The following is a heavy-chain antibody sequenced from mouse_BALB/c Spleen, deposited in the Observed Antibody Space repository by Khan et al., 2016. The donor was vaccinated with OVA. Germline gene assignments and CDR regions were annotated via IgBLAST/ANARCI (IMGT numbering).Heavy chain of an antibody. CDR2: ISCYNGAT. CDR3: ARDGYYYAMDY. CDR1: GYPFTSYY. V-gene: IGHV1S34*01. D-gene: IGHD2-3*01. J-gene: IGHJ4*01. Sequence: LVKTGASVKISCKASGYPFTSYYIHWVKQSHGKSLEWIGFISCYNGATNYNQKFKSKATITVDTSSRTAYMQFNSLTSEDSAVYYCARDGYYYAMDYWGQGTSVTVSS.